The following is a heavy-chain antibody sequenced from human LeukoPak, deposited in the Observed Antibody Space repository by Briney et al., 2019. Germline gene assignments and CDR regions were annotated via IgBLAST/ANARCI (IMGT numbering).Heavy chain of an antibody. CDR1: GFTFISYS. CDR3: ARDLLGY. V-gene: IGHV3-48*02. D-gene: IGHD3-16*01. CDR2: ISSRSGTI. Sequence: PGGSLRLSCAASGFTFISYSMNSVRQAPGKGLEWVSYISSRSGTIYYADSVKGRFTVSRDNAKNSLYLQMNGLRDEDTAVYFCARDLLGYWGQGTLVTVSS. J-gene: IGHJ4*02.